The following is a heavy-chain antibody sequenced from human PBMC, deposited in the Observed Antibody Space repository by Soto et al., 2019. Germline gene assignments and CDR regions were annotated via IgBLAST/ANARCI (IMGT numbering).Heavy chain of an antibody. J-gene: IGHJ3*02. D-gene: IGHD2-21*02. CDR1: GGSISSSSYY. V-gene: IGHV4-39*01. Sequence: NPSETLSLTCTVSGGSISSSSYYWAWIRQPPGKGLHWIGSISSSGGTYFNPSLKSRVTISVDTSKNQFSLNLNSLTASDTAVYYCARLIPYCGGNCYSVGAFDIWGQGTMVT. CDR3: ARLIPYCGGNCYSVGAFDI. CDR2: ISSSGGT.